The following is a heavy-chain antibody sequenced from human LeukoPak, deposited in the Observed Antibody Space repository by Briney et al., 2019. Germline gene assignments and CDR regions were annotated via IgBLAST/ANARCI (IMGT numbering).Heavy chain of an antibody. CDR1: GFTFSSFW. J-gene: IGHJ4*02. D-gene: IGHD2-2*01. CDR3: ARDRGHCSSSGCYGYFDY. V-gene: IGHV3-30*03. CDR2: TSYDGNKK. Sequence: GGSLRLSCAASGFTFSSFWMHWVRQAPGKGLEWVAVTSYDGNKKYYADSVKGRFTVSRDNSKNTLYLQMSSLRAEDTAVYYCARDRGHCSSSGCYGYFDYWGQGTLVTVSS.